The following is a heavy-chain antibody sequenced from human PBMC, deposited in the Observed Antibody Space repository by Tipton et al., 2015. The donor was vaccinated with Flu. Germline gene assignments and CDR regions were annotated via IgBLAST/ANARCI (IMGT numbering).Heavy chain of an antibody. D-gene: IGHD6-13*01. J-gene: IGHJ5*02. CDR3: ATLQAPPGPPS. Sequence: TLSLTCTVSGGSLSSFYWSWIRQPAGKGLEWIGRIYTSGSTKYNPSLKSRLSMSVDTSKSQFSLKLTSVTAADTAVYYCATLQAPPGPPSWGQGTLVTVSS. CDR1: GGSLSSFY. V-gene: IGHV4-4*07. CDR2: IYTSGST.